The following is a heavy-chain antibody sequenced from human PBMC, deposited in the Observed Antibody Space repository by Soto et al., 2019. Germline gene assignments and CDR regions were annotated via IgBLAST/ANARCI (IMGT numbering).Heavy chain of an antibody. V-gene: IGHV1-69*13. CDR1: GGTFSSYA. J-gene: IGHJ6*02. CDR3: AGEGSGYLISDYYGMDV. CDR2: IIPIFGTA. D-gene: IGHD5-12*01. Sequence: GASVKVSCKASGGTFSSYAISWVRQAPGQGLEWMGGIIPIFGTANYAQKFQGRVTITADESTSTAYMELSSLRSEDTAVYYCAGEGSGYLISDYYGMDVWGQGTTVTVSS.